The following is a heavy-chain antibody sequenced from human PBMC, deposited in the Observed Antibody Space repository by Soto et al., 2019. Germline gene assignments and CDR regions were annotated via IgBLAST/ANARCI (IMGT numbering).Heavy chain of an antibody. Sequence: SETLSLTCAVYGESFSGYYWSWIRQPPGKGLEWIGEINHSGSTNYNPSLKSRVTVSVDTSKNQFSLKLSSVTAADTAVYYCARDPDSLAYWGQGTLVTVSS. CDR3: ARDPDSLAY. V-gene: IGHV4-34*01. J-gene: IGHJ4*02. CDR2: INHSGST. CDR1: GESFSGYY.